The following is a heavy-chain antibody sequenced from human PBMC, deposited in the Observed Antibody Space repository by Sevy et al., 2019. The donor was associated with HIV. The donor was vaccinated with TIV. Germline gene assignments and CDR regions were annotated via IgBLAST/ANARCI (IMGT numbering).Heavy chain of an antibody. CDR2: LSFGCGEI. V-gene: IGHV3-23*01. Sequence: GGCLRLSCAASGFTFSKYSMIWVRQPPGKGLEWVSTLSFGCGEINYADSVKGRFTISRDNSKSSVYLQMNNLRPEDTAVYYCAREGCTKPHDYWGQGTLVTVS. CDR3: AREGCTKPHDY. CDR1: GFTFSKYS. D-gene: IGHD2-8*01. J-gene: IGHJ4*02.